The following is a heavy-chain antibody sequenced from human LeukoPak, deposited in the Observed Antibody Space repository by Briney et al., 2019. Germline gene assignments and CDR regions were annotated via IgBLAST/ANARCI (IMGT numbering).Heavy chain of an antibody. D-gene: IGHD6-19*01. CDR2: INPNSGGT. J-gene: IGHJ4*02. CDR1: GYTFTGYY. V-gene: IGHV1-2*06. CDR3: ARSTGYSSGYNDY. Sequence: ASMKVSCKASGYTFTGYYMHWVRQAPGQGLEWMGRINPNSGGTKYAQKFQGRVTMTRDTSISTAYMELSRLRSDDTAVYYCARSTGYSSGYNDYWGPGALVTVSS.